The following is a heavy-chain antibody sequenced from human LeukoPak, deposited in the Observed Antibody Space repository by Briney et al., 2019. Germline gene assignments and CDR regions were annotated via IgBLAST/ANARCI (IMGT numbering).Heavy chain of an antibody. J-gene: IGHJ4*02. CDR3: ARDRYYYDTSGYYFDY. CDR2: INHSGST. Sequence: SETLSLTCAVYGGSFSGYYWSWIRQPPGKVLEWIWEINHSGSTNYNPSLKSRVTISVDTSKNQCSLKLSSVTAADTAVYYCARDRYYYDTSGYYFDYWGQGTLVTVSS. D-gene: IGHD3-22*01. V-gene: IGHV4-34*01. CDR1: GGSFSGYY.